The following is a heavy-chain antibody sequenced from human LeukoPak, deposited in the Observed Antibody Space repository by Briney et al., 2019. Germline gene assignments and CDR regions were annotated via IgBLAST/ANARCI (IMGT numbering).Heavy chain of an antibody. CDR3: ARRRERRRTDRFDYFDY. Sequence: SETLSLTCTVSGGSISSYYWSWIRQPPGKGLEWIGYIYYSGSTNYNPSLKSRVTISVDTSKNQFSLKLSSVTAADTAVYYCARRRERRRTDRFDYFDYWGQGALVTVSS. V-gene: IGHV4-59*01. CDR2: IYYSGST. CDR1: GGSISSYY. J-gene: IGHJ4*02. D-gene: IGHD1-26*01.